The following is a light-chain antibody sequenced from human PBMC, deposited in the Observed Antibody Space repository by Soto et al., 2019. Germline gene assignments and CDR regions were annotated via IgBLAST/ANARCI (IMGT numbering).Light chain of an antibody. CDR3: CSYTSSSTWV. Sequence: QSALTQTASVSGSPGQSITISCTGTSSDVGGYNYVSWYQQHPGKAPKLMIFEVTNRPSGGSNRFSGSKSGNTASLTISGLQAEDEADYYCCSYTSSSTWVFGGGTKLTVL. J-gene: IGLJ3*02. CDR1: SSDVGGYNY. V-gene: IGLV2-14*01. CDR2: EVT.